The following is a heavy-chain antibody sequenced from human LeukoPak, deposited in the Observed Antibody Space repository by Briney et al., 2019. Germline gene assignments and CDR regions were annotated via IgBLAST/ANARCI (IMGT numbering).Heavy chain of an antibody. CDR1: GGSISSSSYY. J-gene: IGHJ4*02. CDR2: IYYSGST. CDR3: ARGRYYDFWSGPDFDY. D-gene: IGHD3-3*01. Sequence: SETLSLTCTVSGGSISSSSYYWGWIRQPPGKGLEWIGSIYYSGSTYYNPSLKSRVTISVDTSKNQFSLKLSSVTAADTAVYYCARGRYYDFWSGPDFDYWGQGTLVTVSS. V-gene: IGHV4-39*01.